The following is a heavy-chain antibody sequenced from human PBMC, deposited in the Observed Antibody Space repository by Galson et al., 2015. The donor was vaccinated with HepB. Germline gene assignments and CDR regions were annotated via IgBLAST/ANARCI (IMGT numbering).Heavy chain of an antibody. CDR3: AKDGTYYDYGDSYFDS. V-gene: IGHV3-23*01. D-gene: IGHD4-17*01. Sequence: SLRLSCAASGFTFNTYAMNWVRQAPGKGLKWVSAISASGISTYYADSVRGRFTISRDNSKNTLYLQMDIVEAEDTAIYYCAKDGTYYDYGDSYFDSWGQGALVSVST. CDR2: ISASGIST. J-gene: IGHJ4*02. CDR1: GFTFNTYA.